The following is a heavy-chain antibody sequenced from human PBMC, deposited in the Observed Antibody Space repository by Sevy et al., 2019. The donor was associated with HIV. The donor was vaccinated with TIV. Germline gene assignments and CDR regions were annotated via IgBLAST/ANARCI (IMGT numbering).Heavy chain of an antibody. D-gene: IGHD2-21*02. Sequence: GGSLRLSCAASGFTFSSYSMNWVRQAPGKGLEWVSSISSSSSYIYYADSVKGRFTISRDNAKNSLYLQMNSLRAEDTAVYYCARHQGSVVVTAILVGGYYYCGMDVWGQGTTVTVSS. CDR1: GFTFSSYS. CDR3: ARHQGSVVVTAILVGGYYYCGMDV. V-gene: IGHV3-21*01. J-gene: IGHJ6*02. CDR2: ISSSSSYI.